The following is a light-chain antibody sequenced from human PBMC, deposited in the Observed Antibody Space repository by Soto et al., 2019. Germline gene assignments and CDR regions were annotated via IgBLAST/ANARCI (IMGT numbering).Light chain of an antibody. Sequence: QSVLTQPPSASGTPGQSVTISCSGSNSNIGRNQVYWYQQLPGAAPKLLIYRNYYRFSGAPDRFSGSKSGTSASLTISGLRSEDEADYYCVTWDASLSLVLFGGGTKLTVL. CDR2: RNY. CDR3: VTWDASLSLVL. V-gene: IGLV1-47*01. J-gene: IGLJ3*02. CDR1: NSNIGRNQ.